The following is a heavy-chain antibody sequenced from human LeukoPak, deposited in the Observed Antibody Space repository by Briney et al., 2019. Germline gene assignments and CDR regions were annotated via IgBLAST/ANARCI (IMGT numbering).Heavy chain of an antibody. Sequence: SETLSLTCTVSGGSISSYYWSWIQQPPGKGLEWIGYIYYSGSTNYNPSLKSRVTISVDTSKNQFSLKLSSVTAADTAVYYCARGPAAMRVFDYWGQGTLVTVSS. CDR2: IYYSGST. CDR3: ARGPAAMRVFDY. D-gene: IGHD2-2*01. J-gene: IGHJ4*02. CDR1: GGSISSYY. V-gene: IGHV4-59*01.